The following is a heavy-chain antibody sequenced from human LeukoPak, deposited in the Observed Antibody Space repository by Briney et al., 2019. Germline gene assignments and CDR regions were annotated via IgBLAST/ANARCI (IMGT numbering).Heavy chain of an antibody. Sequence: SETLSLTCAVYGGSFSGYYWSWIRQPPGKGLEWIGEINHSGSTNYNPSLKSRVTISVDTSKNQFSLKLSSVTAADTAVYYCARHSYCGGDCYSFGPYYFDYWGQGTLVTVSS. J-gene: IGHJ4*02. D-gene: IGHD2-21*01. CDR3: ARHSYCGGDCYSFGPYYFDY. CDR2: INHSGST. CDR1: GGSFSGYY. V-gene: IGHV4-34*01.